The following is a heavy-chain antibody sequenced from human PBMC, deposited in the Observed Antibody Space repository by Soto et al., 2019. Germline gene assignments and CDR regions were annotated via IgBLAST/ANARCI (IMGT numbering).Heavy chain of an antibody. CDR3: AAAYYYDSSGYFDDY. J-gene: IGHJ4*02. CDR1: GFTFSSYA. D-gene: IGHD3-22*01. V-gene: IGHV3-23*01. Sequence: GGSLRLSCAASGFTFSSYAMSWVRQAPGKGLEWVSAISGSGGSTYYADSVKGRFTISRDNSKNTLYLQMNSLRAEDTAVYYCAAAYYYDSSGYFDDYWGQGTLVTVSS. CDR2: ISGSGGST.